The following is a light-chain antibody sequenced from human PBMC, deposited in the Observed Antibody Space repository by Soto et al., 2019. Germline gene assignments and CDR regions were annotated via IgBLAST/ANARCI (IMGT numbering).Light chain of an antibody. CDR3: QQANSFPLT. V-gene: IGKV1-12*01. Sequence: DIHMTHSPPTLPASVGDIVTITCRASQGISSRLAWYQQKPGKAPKLLIYTASSLQSGVPSRFSGSGSGTDFTLTISSLQPEDFATYYCQQANSFPLTFGGGTKVDIK. J-gene: IGKJ4*01. CDR2: TAS. CDR1: QGISSR.